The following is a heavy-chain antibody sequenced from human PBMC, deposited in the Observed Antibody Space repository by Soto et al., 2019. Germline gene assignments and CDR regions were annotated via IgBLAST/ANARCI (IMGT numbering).Heavy chain of an antibody. D-gene: IGHD4-4*01. Sequence: EVQLVESGGGLVKPGGSLRLSCAVSGFAFSSYSINWVRQAPGKGLECISSISNSGDTYYTDSLKGRLAISRDNAKNSVYLQMTSLRVEDTAVYYCARGADYTNSNFDFWGQGTLVTVAS. CDR2: ISNSGDT. CDR1: GFAFSSYS. V-gene: IGHV3-21*01. CDR3: ARGADYTNSNFDF. J-gene: IGHJ4*02.